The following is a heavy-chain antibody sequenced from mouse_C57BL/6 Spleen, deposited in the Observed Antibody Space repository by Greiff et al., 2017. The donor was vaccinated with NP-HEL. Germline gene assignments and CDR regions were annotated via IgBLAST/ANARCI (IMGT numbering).Heavy chain of an antibody. Sequence: EVQLQQSGPELVKPGASVKMSCKASGYTFTDYNMHWVKQSHGKSLEWIGYINPNNGGTSYNQKFKGKATLTVNKSSSTAYMELRSLTSEDSAVYYCAIAYYSNSWDFDVWGTGTTVTVAS. V-gene: IGHV1-22*01. CDR2: INPNNGGT. CDR3: AIAYYSNSWDFDV. D-gene: IGHD2-5*01. CDR1: GYTFTDYN. J-gene: IGHJ1*03.